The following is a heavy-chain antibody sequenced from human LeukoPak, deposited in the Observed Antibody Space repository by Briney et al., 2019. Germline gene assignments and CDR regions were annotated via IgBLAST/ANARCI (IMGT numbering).Heavy chain of an antibody. Sequence: GRSLRLSCAASGFSLSSYGMHWVRQAPGKGLEWVAVISYDGSNKYYADSVKGRLTISRDSSKNTLYLEMNSPRAEDTAVYYCAKVPGPYYFDYWGQGTPVTVSS. V-gene: IGHV3-30*18. J-gene: IGHJ4*02. D-gene: IGHD7-27*01. CDR1: GFSLSSYG. CDR3: AKVPGPYYFDY. CDR2: ISYDGSNK.